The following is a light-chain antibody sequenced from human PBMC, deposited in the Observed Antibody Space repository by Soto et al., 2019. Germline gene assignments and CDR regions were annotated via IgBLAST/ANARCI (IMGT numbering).Light chain of an antibody. CDR2: GAS. J-gene: IGKJ5*01. CDR3: QQYGRSIT. Sequence: IVLTQSPGILSFSPGERATLSCRASQSVTSSYLAWYQQKPGQAPRLLIYGASSRATGIPDRFSGSGSGTDFTLTISRLEPEDFAVYYCQQYGRSITFGQGTRL. V-gene: IGKV3-20*01. CDR1: QSVTSSY.